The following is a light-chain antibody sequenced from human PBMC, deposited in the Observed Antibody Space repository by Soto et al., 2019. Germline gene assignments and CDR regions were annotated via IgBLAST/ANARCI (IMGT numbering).Light chain of an antibody. J-gene: IGLJ2*01. CDR1: SSDIGVYNY. V-gene: IGLV2-14*03. Sequence: QSALTQPASVSGSPGQSITISCTGTSSDIGVYNYVSWYQQHPGKAPKLMIYDVSDRPSGVSNRFSGSKSGNTASLTISGLQAEDEADYYCGSYASSNTVLFGGGTKLTVL. CDR2: DVS. CDR3: GSYASSNTVL.